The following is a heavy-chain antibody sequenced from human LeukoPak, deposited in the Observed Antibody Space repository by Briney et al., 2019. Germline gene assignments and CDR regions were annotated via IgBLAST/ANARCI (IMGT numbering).Heavy chain of an antibody. J-gene: IGHJ5*02. CDR1: GYTFTGYY. Sequence: ASVKVSCKASGYTFTGYYMHWVRQAPGQGLEWMGWINPNSGGTNYAQKFQGRVTMTTDTSTSTAYMELRSLRSDDTAVYYCARDKETNNWFDPWGQGTLVTVSS. V-gene: IGHV1-2*02. CDR2: INPNSGGT. CDR3: ARDKETNNWFDP.